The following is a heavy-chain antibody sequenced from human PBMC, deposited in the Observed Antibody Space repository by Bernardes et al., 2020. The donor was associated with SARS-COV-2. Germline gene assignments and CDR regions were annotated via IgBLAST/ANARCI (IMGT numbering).Heavy chain of an antibody. CDR3: ARADYGGSFYYYYGMDV. J-gene: IGHJ6*02. CDR1: GFTFSSYD. CDR2: IGTAGDT. V-gene: IGHV3-13*01. D-gene: IGHD2-15*01. Sequence: VGSLILSCAASGFTFSSYDMHWVRQATGKGLEWVSAIGTAGDTYYPGSVKGRFTISRENAKNSLYLQMNSLRAGDTAVYYCARADYGGSFYYYYGMDVWGQGTTVTVSS.